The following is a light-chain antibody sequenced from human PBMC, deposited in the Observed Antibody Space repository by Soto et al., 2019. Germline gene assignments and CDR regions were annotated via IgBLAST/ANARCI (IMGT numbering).Light chain of an antibody. V-gene: IGKV3-20*01. CDR3: QRFGTSPPWT. CDR2: GTS. CDR1: QSLSSSY. J-gene: IGKJ1*01. Sequence: EIVLTQSPGTLSLSPGERATLSCRASQSLSSSYLAWYQQKPGQAPRLLVYGTSIRATGIPDRFSGSGSGTDYTVTIARLEPEDFAVYYCQRFGTSPPWTFGQGTMVEFK.